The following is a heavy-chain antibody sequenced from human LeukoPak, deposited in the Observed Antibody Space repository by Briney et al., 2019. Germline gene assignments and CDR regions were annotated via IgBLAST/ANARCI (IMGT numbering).Heavy chain of an antibody. CDR3: AKALSNYVSYRYFDL. D-gene: IGHD3-10*02. V-gene: IGHV3-23*01. CDR2: ISGSGGST. Sequence: GGSLRLSCAASGFNFNNYAMSWVRQPPGRGLEWVSLISGSGGSTYYADSVKGRFTISRDNSKNTLYLQMNSLRADDTAVYYCAKALSNYVSYRYFDLWGRGTLVTVSS. CDR1: GFNFNNYA. J-gene: IGHJ2*01.